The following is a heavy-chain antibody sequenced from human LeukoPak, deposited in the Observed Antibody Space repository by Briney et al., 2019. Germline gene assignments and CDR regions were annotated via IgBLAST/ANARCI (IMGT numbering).Heavy chain of an antibody. V-gene: IGHV3-21*01. CDR1: GFTFSSYS. CDR2: ISSSSSYI. CDR3: ARDSIITIFGVVIRLDY. Sequence: NTGGSLRLSCAASGFTFSSYSMNWVRQAPGKGLEWVSSISSSSSYIYYADSVKGRFTISRDNAKNSLYLQMNSLRAEDTAVYYCARDSIITIFGVVIRLDYWGQGTLVTVFS. D-gene: IGHD3-3*01. J-gene: IGHJ4*02.